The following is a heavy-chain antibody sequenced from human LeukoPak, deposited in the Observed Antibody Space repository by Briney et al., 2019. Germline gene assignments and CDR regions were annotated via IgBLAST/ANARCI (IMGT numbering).Heavy chain of an antibody. Sequence: AEPLSLTCSVCCGFINYYFGWWIRLPPGGRVGGRGYLYYSGSTKYNPSLQSRVTISVDTSKNQFSLKLSSVTAADTAVYYCARRRAEGGSNGHYNWFDPWGQGTLVTVSS. J-gene: IGHJ5*02. CDR1: CGFINYYF. D-gene: IGHD6-13*01. CDR3: ARRRAEGGSNGHYNWFDP. CDR2: LYYSGST. V-gene: IGHV4-59*08.